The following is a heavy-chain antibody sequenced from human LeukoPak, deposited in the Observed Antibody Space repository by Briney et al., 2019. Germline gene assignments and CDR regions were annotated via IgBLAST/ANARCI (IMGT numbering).Heavy chain of an antibody. D-gene: IGHD5-12*01. CDR1: GVSISSTYF. CDR2: ISYSGSPS. J-gene: IGHJ5*02. CDR3: ARGGESGYDT. V-gene: IGHV4-39*01. Sequence: SETLSLTCTVSGVSISSTYFWGWVRQPPGKGLEWIGSISYSGSPSYYNPSHKGRVTISVDTSKNQFSLKLSSVTAADTAVYYCARGGESGYDTWGQGSLVTVSS.